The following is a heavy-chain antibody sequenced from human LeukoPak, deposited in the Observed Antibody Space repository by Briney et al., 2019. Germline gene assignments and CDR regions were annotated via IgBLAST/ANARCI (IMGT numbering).Heavy chain of an antibody. CDR3: ARGYCSSTSCYGVTPFDY. CDR1: GYTFTGYY. CDR2: INPNSGGT. V-gene: IGHV1-2*04. J-gene: IGHJ4*02. D-gene: IGHD2-2*01. Sequence: GAPVKVSCKASGYTFTGYYMHWVRQAPGQGLGWMGWINPNSGGTNYAQKFQGWVTMTRDTSISTAYMELSRLRSDDTAVYYCARGYCSSTSCYGVTPFDYWGQGTLVTVSS.